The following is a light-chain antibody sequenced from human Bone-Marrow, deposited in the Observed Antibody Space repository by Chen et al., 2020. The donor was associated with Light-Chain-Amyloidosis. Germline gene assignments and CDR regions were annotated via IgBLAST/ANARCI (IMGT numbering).Light chain of an antibody. J-gene: IGKJ3*01. CDR1: QSIFSN. V-gene: IGKV1-39*01. CDR2: TAS. Sequence: DIQMPQSPPSLSASVGDRVTITCRASQSIFSNLNWYQHKPGKAPKLLISTASRLQSGVPSRFSGSGYGTDFTLTISRLQPEDLATYYCQQSYSTLGVTFGPGTKVDIK. CDR3: QQSYSTLGVT.